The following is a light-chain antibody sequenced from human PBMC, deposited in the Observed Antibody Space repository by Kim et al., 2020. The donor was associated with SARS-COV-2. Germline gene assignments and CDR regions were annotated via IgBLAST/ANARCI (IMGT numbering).Light chain of an antibody. V-gene: IGLV3-1*01. CDR2: QDS. CDR1: KLGDKY. Sequence: SYELTQPPSVSVSPGQTASITCYGDKLGDKYACWYQQKPGQSPVLVIYQDSKRPSGITERFSGSHSGNTATLTISGTQAMDEADYYCQAWDSSTEVFGGGTQLTVL. J-gene: IGLJ3*02. CDR3: QAWDSSTEV.